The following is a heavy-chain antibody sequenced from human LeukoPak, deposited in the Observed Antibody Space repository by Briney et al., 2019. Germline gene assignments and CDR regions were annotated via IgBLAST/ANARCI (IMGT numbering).Heavy chain of an antibody. CDR3: ARTEVVVVVTARRFFDY. D-gene: IGHD2-21*02. CDR2: IKQDGSDK. V-gene: IGHV3-7*01. CDR1: GFTFSNNW. Sequence: GGSLRLSCAASGFTFSNNWMSWVRQAPGKGLEWVANIKQDGSDKYYVDSVKGRFTISRDNAKNSLYLQMNSLRAEDTAVYYCARTEVVVVVTARRFFDYWGQGTLVTVSS. J-gene: IGHJ4*02.